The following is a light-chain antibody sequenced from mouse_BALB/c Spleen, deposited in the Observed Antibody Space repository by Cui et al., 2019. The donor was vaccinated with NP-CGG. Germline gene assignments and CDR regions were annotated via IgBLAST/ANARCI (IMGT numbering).Light chain of an antibody. Sequence: QAVVPHESAPPTSPGETVTLNCRSSTGAVTTSNYANWVQEKPDHLFTGLIGGTNNRAPGVPARFSGSLIGDKAALTITGAQTEDEAIYFCALWYSNHWVFGGGTKLTVL. J-gene: IGLJ1*01. CDR1: TGAVTTSNY. V-gene: IGLV1*01. CDR2: GTN. CDR3: ALWYSNHWV.